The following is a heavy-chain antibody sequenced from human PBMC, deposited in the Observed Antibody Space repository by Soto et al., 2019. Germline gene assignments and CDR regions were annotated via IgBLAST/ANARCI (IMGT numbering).Heavy chain of an antibody. CDR1: GGSISSGGYY. J-gene: IGHJ6*02. Sequence: SETLSLTCTVSGGSISSGGYYWSWIRQHPGKGLEWIGYIYYSGSTYYNPSLKSRVTISVDTSKNQFSLKLSSVTAADTAVYYCARDPRYCGGDCYTYGMDVWGQGATVTVS. V-gene: IGHV4-31*03. CDR3: ARDPRYCGGDCYTYGMDV. CDR2: IYYSGST. D-gene: IGHD2-21*02.